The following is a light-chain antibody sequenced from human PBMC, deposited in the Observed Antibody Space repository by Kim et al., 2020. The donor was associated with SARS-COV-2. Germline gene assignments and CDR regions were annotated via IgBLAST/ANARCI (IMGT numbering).Light chain of an antibody. CDR3: AAWDDSLNGLV. J-gene: IGLJ2*01. CDR2: SNN. Sequence: GKGVTIPCSGSSSNTGSITVNWYQQLPGTDPKLLIYSNNQRPSGVPDRFSGSKSGTSASLAISGLQSEDEADYYCAAWDDSLNGLVFGGGTQLTVL. CDR1: SSNTGSIT. V-gene: IGLV1-44*01.